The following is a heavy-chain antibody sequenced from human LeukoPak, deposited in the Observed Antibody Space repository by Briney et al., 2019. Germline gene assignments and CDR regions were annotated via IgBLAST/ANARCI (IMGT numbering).Heavy chain of an antibody. CDR1: GFTFSDYY. V-gene: IGHV3-11*01. Sequence: GRSLRLSCAASGFTFSDYYMSWNRQAPGKGLEWVSYISSSGSTIYYADSVKGRFTISRDNAKNSLYLQMNSQGAEDTAGYYCARVAGGMTVAWDWFDHWAQGTLVTVSS. J-gene: IGHJ5*02. D-gene: IGHD4-23*01. CDR3: ARVAGGMTVAWDWFDH. CDR2: ISSSGSTI.